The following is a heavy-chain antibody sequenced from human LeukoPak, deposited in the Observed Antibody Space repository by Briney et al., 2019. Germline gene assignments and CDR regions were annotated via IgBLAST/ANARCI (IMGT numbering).Heavy chain of an antibody. V-gene: IGHV3-74*01. CDR1: GFTFSRYW. D-gene: IGHD3-10*01. CDR2: IGDDGSTT. J-gene: IGHJ5*02. CDR3: ARASRGNWFDP. Sequence: GGSPRLSCAASGFTFSRYWMHWVRQAPGKGLVWVSRIGDDGSTTAYAGSVKGRFTISRDNAKNTLYLQMNSLRAEDTAVYYCARASRGNWFDPWGQGTLVTVSS.